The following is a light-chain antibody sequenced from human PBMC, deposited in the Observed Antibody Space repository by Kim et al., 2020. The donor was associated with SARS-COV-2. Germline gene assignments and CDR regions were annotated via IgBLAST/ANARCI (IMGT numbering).Light chain of an antibody. J-gene: IGLJ2*01. Sequence: GQSITLSCTGTRTDPGSYNFVSWCQQHPGKAPKLIIFEGTKRPSGVSHRFSGSTSGNTASLTISGLQGEDESDYYCCSYAAGTTVVFGGGTQLTVL. CDR2: EGT. V-gene: IGLV2-23*03. CDR1: RTDPGSYNF. CDR3: CSYAAGTTVV.